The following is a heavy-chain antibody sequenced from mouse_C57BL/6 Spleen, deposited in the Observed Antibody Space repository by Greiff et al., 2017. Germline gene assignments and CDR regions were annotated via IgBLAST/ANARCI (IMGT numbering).Heavy chain of an antibody. CDR1: GYTFTSYD. Sequence: QVQLQQSGPELVKPGASVKLSCKASGYTFTSYDINWVKQRPGQGLEWIGWIYPGDGSTKYNEKFKGKATLTADTSSSTAYMELHSLTSEDSAVYFCARLAGQLRLLDFFDYWGQGTTLTVSS. CDR3: ARLAGQLRLLDFFDY. D-gene: IGHD3-2*02. CDR2: IYPGDGST. J-gene: IGHJ2*01. V-gene: IGHV1-85*01.